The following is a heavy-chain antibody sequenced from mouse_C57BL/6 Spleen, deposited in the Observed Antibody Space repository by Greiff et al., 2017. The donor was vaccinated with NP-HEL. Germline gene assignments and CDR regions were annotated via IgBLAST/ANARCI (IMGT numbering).Heavy chain of an antibody. Sequence: VQLQQPGAELVKPGASVKVSCKASGSTFTSYWMHLVKQRPGPGLEWIGRLHPSDRATNYTQKFKGKATVTVDKSSSTAYMQLSSLTSEDSAVYYCAIDGYGSSYAMDYWGQGTSVTVSS. J-gene: IGHJ4*01. D-gene: IGHD1-1*01. CDR2: LHPSDRAT. CDR1: GSTFTSYW. CDR3: AIDGYGSSYAMDY. V-gene: IGHV1-74*01.